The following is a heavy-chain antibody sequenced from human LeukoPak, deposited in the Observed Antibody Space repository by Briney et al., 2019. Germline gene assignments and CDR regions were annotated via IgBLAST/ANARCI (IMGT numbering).Heavy chain of an antibody. Sequence: GASVKVSCKASGGTFSSYAISWVRQAPGQGLEWMGGIIPIFGTANYAQKFQGRVTITTDESTSTAYMELSSLRSEDTAVYYCARSPLAQPTYYFDYWRQGTLVTVSS. J-gene: IGHJ4*02. CDR3: ARSPLAQPTYYFDY. CDR1: GGTFSSYA. V-gene: IGHV1-69*05. D-gene: IGHD6-13*01. CDR2: IIPIFGTA.